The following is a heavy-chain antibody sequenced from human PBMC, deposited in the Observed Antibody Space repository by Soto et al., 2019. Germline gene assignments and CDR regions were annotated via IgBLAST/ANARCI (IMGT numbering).Heavy chain of an antibody. D-gene: IGHD1-26*01. CDR1: GFTFSSYS. J-gene: IGHJ3*02. CDR3: ARDSLERSYWSHDAFDI. V-gene: IGHV3-48*02. CDR2: ISSSSSTI. Sequence: EVQLVESGGGLVQPGGSLRLSCAASGFTFSSYSMNWVRQAPGQGLEWVSYISSSSSTIYYADSVKGRFTISRDNAKNSLYLQMNSLRDEDTAVYYCARDSLERSYWSHDAFDIWGQGTMVTVSS.